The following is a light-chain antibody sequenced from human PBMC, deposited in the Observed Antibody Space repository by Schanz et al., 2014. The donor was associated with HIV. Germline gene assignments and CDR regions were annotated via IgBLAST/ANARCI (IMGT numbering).Light chain of an antibody. V-gene: IGKV3-20*01. CDR3: QQYNNWRKT. Sequence: EIVLTQSPGTLSLSPGERGTLSCRASQSVKSNFIGWYQQKPGQAPRLLIFGASNRATGIPDSFSGSGSGTDFTLTISRLEPEDFAVYYCQQYNNWRKTFGQGTKVEIK. CDR2: GAS. J-gene: IGKJ1*01. CDR1: QSVKSNF.